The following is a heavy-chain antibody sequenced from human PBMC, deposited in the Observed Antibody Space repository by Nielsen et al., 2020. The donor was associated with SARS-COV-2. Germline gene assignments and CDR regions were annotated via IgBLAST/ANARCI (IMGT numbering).Heavy chain of an antibody. CDR3: TTSGPIYYYDSGGYFRFDY. CDR2: IIPIFGTA. V-gene: IGHV1-69*06. D-gene: IGHD3-22*01. Sequence: WVRQAPGQGLEWMGGIIPIFGTANYAQKFQGRVTVTEDTSTDTGYMELSSLTSEDTAFYYCTTSGPIYYYDSGGYFRFDYWGQGSVVTVSS. J-gene: IGHJ4*02.